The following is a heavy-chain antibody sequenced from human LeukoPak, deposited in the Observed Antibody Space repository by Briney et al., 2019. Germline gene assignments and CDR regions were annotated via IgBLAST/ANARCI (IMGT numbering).Heavy chain of an antibody. CDR2: IKQDGSEK. V-gene: IGHV3-7*01. CDR1: GFTFSSYW. Sequence: AGGSLRLSCAASGFTFSSYWMSWVRQAPGKGLEWVANIKQDGSEKYYVDSVKGRFTISRDNAKNSLYPQMNSLRAEDTAVYYCARLGDYYDSSGYHWLWGQRTLVTVSS. D-gene: IGHD3-22*01. CDR3: ARLGDYYDSSGYHWL. J-gene: IGHJ4*02.